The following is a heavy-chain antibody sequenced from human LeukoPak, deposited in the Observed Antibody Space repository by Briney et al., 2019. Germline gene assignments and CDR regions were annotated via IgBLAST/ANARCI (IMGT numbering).Heavy chain of an antibody. J-gene: IGHJ4*02. Sequence: PSETLSLTCAVYGGSLCGYYWSWLRHPPGKGLECIGEINHSRSTNYNPSLKSRVTISVDTSKNQFSLKLSSVTAADTTVYYCAGADSSGYYWGYWGQGTLVTASS. CDR3: AGADSSGYYWGY. V-gene: IGHV4-34*01. CDR1: GGSLCGYY. D-gene: IGHD3-22*01. CDR2: INHSRST.